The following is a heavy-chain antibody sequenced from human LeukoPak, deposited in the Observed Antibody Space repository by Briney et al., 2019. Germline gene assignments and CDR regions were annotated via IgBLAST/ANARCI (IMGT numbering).Heavy chain of an antibody. J-gene: IGHJ4*02. CDR2: ISYDGSNK. Sequence: PGGSLRLSCAASGFTFSSYAMNWVRQAPGKGLEWVAVISYDGSNKYYADSVKGRFTISRDNSKNTLYLQMNSLRAEDTAVYYCARDRMFGELLGGYYFDYWGQGTLVTVSS. D-gene: IGHD3-10*02. CDR3: ARDRMFGELLGGYYFDY. CDR1: GFTFSSYA. V-gene: IGHV3-30-3*01.